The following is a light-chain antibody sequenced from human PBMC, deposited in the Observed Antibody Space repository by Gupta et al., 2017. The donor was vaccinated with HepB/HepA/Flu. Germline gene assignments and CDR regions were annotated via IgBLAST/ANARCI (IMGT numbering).Light chain of an antibody. J-gene: IGLJ1*01. Sequence: QSALTQPASVSGSPGQSITISCTGTSSDFDNYKYVSWYQQHPGKAPKLMIYDVSYRPSGVSNRFSGSKSGNTASLTISGLQAEDEADYYCSSYTSSSIAVFGTGTKVTVL. V-gene: IGLV2-14*03. CDR3: SSYTSSSIAV. CDR2: DVS. CDR1: SSDFDNYKY.